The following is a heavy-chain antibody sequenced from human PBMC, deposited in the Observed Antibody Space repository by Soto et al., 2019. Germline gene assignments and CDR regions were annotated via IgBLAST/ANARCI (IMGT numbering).Heavy chain of an antibody. Sequence: EVQLAASGGGLAQPGGSLRLSCAASGFTLSVYAMDWVRQAPGKGLKYVSGISSNGVGTYYANSVQGRFTISRDKSKNTVYLQMGGLRPEDMDVYYCARRARPDFYYMDVWGKGTTVTVSS. V-gene: IGHV3-64*01. D-gene: IGHD6-6*01. CDR3: ARRARPDFYYMDV. J-gene: IGHJ6*03. CDR2: ISSNGVGT. CDR1: GFTLSVYA.